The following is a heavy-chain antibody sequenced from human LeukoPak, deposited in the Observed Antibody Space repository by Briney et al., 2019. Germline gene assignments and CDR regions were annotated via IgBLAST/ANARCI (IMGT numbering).Heavy chain of an antibody. CDR1: GFTFSSYG. V-gene: IGHV4-59*01. Sequence: PGGSLRLSCAASGFTFSSYGMSWVRQAPGKGLEWIGYIYYSGSTNYNPSLKSRVTISVDTSKNQFSLKLSSVTAADTAVYYCARERAVTTYYYFDYWGQGTLVTVSA. J-gene: IGHJ4*02. CDR3: ARERAVTTYYYFDY. D-gene: IGHD4-17*01. CDR2: IYYSGST.